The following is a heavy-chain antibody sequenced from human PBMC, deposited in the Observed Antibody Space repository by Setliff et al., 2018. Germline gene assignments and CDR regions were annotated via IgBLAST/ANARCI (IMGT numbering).Heavy chain of an antibody. J-gene: IGHJ4*02. Sequence: ASVKVSCKASGYTFTGYYIHWVRQAPGQGLEWMGVINPKNGGATYPQNLQGRVTMTRDTSMSTAYMELSSLRSEDTAVYYCARDHNYAYDYWGQGTLVTVSS. CDR1: GYTFTGYY. V-gene: IGHV1-2*02. D-gene: IGHD1-1*01. CDR3: ARDHNYAYDY. CDR2: INPKNGGA.